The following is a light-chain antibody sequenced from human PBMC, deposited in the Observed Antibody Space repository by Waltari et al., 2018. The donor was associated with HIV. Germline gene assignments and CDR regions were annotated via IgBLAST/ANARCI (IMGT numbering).Light chain of an antibody. Sequence: DIVMTQSPLSLPVTPGEPASISCRSSQSLLHSNGYNYLDWYLQKPGQSPQLLIYLGSTRASGVPDRFSGSGSGTDFTLKISRVEAEDVGVYYCMQALQTPYTFGLGTKLQIK. CDR2: LGS. CDR3: MQALQTPYT. J-gene: IGKJ2*01. V-gene: IGKV2-28*01. CDR1: QSLLHSNGYNY.